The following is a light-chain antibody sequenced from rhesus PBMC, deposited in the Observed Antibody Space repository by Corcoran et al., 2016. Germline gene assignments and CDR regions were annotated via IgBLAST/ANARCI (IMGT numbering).Light chain of an antibody. CDR1: QSISSW. J-gene: IGKJ2*01. CDR3: QQYSSSPYS. V-gene: IGKV1-22*01. CDR2: KAS. Sequence: DIQMTQSPSSLSASVGDTVTTTCRASQSISSWLAWYQQKPGKAHKLLSYKASSLQSGVPSRFSGSGSGTDFTLTISSLQSEDFATYYCQQYSSSPYSFGQGTKVEIK.